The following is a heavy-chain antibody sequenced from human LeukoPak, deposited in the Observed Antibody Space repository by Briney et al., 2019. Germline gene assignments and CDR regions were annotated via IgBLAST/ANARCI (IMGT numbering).Heavy chain of an antibody. D-gene: IGHD2/OR15-2a*01. V-gene: IGHV3-30*03. CDR1: RFTLSTYW. Sequence: PGGSLRLSCAASRFTLSTYWMSWVRQAPGKGLEWVAVISYDGSNKYYADSVKGRFTISRDNSKNTLYLQMNSLRAEDTAVYYCARVYDDGLDYWGQGTLVTVSS. CDR2: ISYDGSNK. CDR3: ARVYDDGLDY. J-gene: IGHJ4*02.